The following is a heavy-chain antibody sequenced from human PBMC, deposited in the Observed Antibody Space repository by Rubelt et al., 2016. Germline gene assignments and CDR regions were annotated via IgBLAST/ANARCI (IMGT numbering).Heavy chain of an antibody. Sequence: QVRLQESGPGLVRPSQTLSLTCTVSGGSISSGGYYWSWIRQHPGKGLEWIGRVYYSGSTNYNPSLKRRVTISIDTSKNQFSLKMTSVTAADTAVYYRAGDRGDRTGRIDCWGQGTLVSVSS. CDR1: GGSISSGGYY. CDR2: VYYSGST. CDR3: AGDRGDRTGRIDC. J-gene: IGHJ4*02. V-gene: IGHV4-31*03. D-gene: IGHD3/OR15-3a*01.